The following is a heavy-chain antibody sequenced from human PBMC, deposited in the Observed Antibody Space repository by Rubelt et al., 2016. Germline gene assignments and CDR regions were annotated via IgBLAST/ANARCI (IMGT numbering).Heavy chain of an antibody. D-gene: IGHD4-17*01. Sequence: LVACGGGLVKPGGSLRLSCAASGFTFSSYSMNWVRQAPGKGLEWVSYISSSSSTIYYEDSVTGRFTISRDNAKNSLYLQMNSLRAEDTAVYYCARDLTPSDYPYYYYGMDVWGQGTTVTVSS. CDR3: ARDLTPSDYPYYYYGMDV. CDR2: ISSSSSTI. J-gene: IGHJ6*02. CDR1: GFTFSSYS. V-gene: IGHV3-21*05.